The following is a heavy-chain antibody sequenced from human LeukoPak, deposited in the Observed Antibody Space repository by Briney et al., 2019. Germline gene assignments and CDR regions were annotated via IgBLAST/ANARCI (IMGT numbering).Heavy chain of an antibody. CDR1: GGSISSSSYY. CDR2: IYYSGST. CDR3: ARDRRSQWLVENYYYMDV. V-gene: IGHV4-39*07. Sequence: SETLSLTCTVSGGSISSSSYYWGWIRQPPGKGLEWIGSIYYSGSTYYNPSLKSRVTISVDTSKNQFSLKLSSVTAADTAVYYCARDRRSQWLVENYYYMDVWGKGTTVTVSS. D-gene: IGHD6-19*01. J-gene: IGHJ6*03.